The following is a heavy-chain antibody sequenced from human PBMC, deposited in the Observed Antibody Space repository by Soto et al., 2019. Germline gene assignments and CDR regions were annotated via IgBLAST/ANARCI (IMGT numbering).Heavy chain of an antibody. CDR2: MNPNSGNT. D-gene: IGHD3-22*01. Sequence: ASVKVSCKASGYTFTSYDINWVRQATGQGLEWMGWMNPNSGNTGYAQKFQGRVTMTRNTSINTAYMELSSLRSEDTAVYYCAREEYYYDSSGYYYYYGMDVWGQGTTVTVSS. J-gene: IGHJ6*02. CDR1: GYTFTSYD. V-gene: IGHV1-8*01. CDR3: AREEYYYDSSGYYYYYGMDV.